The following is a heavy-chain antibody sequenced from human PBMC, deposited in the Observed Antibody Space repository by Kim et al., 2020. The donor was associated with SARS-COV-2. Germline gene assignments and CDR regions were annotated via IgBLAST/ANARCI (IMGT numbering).Heavy chain of an antibody. CDR2: IYTSGST. D-gene: IGHD6-6*01. CDR3: ARANLAPPATIAALGIWFDP. Sequence: SETLSLTCTVSGGSISSYYWSWIRQPAGKGLEWIGRIYTSGSTNYNPSLKSRVTMSVDTSKNQFSLKLSSVTAADTAVYYCARANLAPPATIAALGIWFDPCGQGTLVTVSS. CDR1: GGSISSYY. J-gene: IGHJ5*02. V-gene: IGHV4-4*07.